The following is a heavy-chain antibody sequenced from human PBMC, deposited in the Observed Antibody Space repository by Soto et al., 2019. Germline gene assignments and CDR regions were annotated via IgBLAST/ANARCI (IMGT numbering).Heavy chain of an antibody. J-gene: IGHJ5*02. V-gene: IGHV4-4*02. CDR3: ARHQSHSSSYVDP. Sequence: SETLSLTCAVSGGSISSSHWWSWVRQPPGKGLEWIGEIYHSGSTNYNPSLKSRVTISVDKSKNQFSLKLSSVTAADTAVYYCARHQSHSSSYVDPWGQGTLVTRLL. CDR2: IYHSGST. CDR1: GGSISSSHW. D-gene: IGHD6-13*01.